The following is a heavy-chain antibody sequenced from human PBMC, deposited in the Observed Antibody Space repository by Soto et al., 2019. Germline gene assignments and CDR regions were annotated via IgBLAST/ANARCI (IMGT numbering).Heavy chain of an antibody. CDR1: GGSISSGDYY. V-gene: IGHV4-30-4*01. J-gene: IGHJ5*02. D-gene: IGHD3-22*01. CDR3: ARDLYYYDSSPWFDP. Sequence: PSETLSLTCTVSGGSISSGDYYWSWIRQPPGKGLEWIGYIYYSGSTYYNPSLKSRVTISVDTSKNQFSLKLSSVTAADTAVYYCARDLYYYDSSPWFDPWGQGTLVTVSS. CDR2: IYYSGST.